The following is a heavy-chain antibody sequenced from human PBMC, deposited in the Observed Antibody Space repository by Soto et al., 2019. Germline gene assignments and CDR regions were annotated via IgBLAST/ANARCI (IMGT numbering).Heavy chain of an antibody. V-gene: IGHV3-23*01. CDR2: ISGSGGST. Sequence: EVQLLESGGGLVQPGGSLRLSCAASGFTFSSYAMSWVRQAPGKGLEWVSAISGSGGSTYYADSVKGRFTISRDNSKNTLYLQMNSLRAEDTAVYYCASSPIRRNPSYCSGGSCYPYYFDYWGQGTLVTVSS. J-gene: IGHJ4*02. D-gene: IGHD2-15*01. CDR1: GFTFSSYA. CDR3: ASSPIRRNPSYCSGGSCYPYYFDY.